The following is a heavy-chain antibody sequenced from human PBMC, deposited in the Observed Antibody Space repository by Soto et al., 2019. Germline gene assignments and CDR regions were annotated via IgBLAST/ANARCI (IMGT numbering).Heavy chain of an antibody. CDR1: GYTFTSYG. CDR3: ARLFCISTSCYLGMDV. D-gene: IGHD2-2*01. CDR2: ISAYNGNT. V-gene: IGHV1-18*01. J-gene: IGHJ6*02. Sequence: QVQLVQSGAEVKKPGASVKVSCKASGYTFTSYGISWVRQAPGQGLEWMGWISAYNGNTNYTQKLQGRVTMTTATSTSTAYMELRSLRSDDTAVYYSARLFCISTSCYLGMDVWGQGTTVTVSS.